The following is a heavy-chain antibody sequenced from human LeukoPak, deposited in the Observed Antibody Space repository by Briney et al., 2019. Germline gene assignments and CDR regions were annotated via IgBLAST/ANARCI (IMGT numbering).Heavy chain of an antibody. CDR1: GFTFSSYI. D-gene: IGHD3-22*01. Sequence: GGSLRLSCAASGFTFSSYIMNWVRQAPGKGLEWVSSISSSSSYIYYADSVKGRFTISRDNAKNSLYLQMNSLRAEDTAVYYCARSEEDSSGYYYWGQGTLVTVSS. CDR3: ARSEEDSSGYYY. V-gene: IGHV3-21*01. CDR2: ISSSSSYI. J-gene: IGHJ4*02.